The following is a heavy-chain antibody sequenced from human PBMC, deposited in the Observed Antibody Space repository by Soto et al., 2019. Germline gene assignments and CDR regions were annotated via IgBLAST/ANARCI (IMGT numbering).Heavy chain of an antibody. D-gene: IGHD3-22*01. CDR1: GGTLSSFA. CDR3: ARDGEPYDSIGYFHPGFDY. V-gene: IGHV1-69*06. J-gene: IGHJ4*02. CDR2: IIPIFATT. Sequence: QVQLVQSGAEVKKPGSSVKVSCKASGGTLSSFAISWVRQAPGQGLEWMGGIIPIFATTTYAQKFQGRVTVTADRTTGTGFMERSSLRSVYMAIYYCARDGEPYDSIGYFHPGFDYRGQGILVTVSS.